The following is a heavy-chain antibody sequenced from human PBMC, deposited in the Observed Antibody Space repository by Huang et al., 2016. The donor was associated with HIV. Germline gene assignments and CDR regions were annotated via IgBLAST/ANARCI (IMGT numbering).Heavy chain of an antibody. CDR3: ARGFGINYNHEAFDV. CDR2: MNPKSGNV. D-gene: IGHD3-10*01. CDR1: GYTFTNYD. Sequence: QIQLAQSGAEVKKPGASVKVSCKASGYTFTNYDINWVRQASGRGLEWMGWMNPKSGNVGYTKKCQGRVAILRNSSINTSYLEVTSLTSEDTAVYYCARGFGINYNHEAFDVWGQGTMVTVSS. J-gene: IGHJ3*01. V-gene: IGHV1-8*01.